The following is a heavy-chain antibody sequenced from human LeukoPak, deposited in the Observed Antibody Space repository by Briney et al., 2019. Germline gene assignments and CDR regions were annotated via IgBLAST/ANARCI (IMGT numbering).Heavy chain of an antibody. J-gene: IGHJ4*02. V-gene: IGHV3-23*01. CDR2: ITGSGAET. D-gene: IGHD1-14*01. Sequence: GGSLRLSCASSGLTFSSYAMSWVRQAPGKGLEWVSSITGSGAETNSADAVKGRFTISRDNSKNTLYLQMNTLRAQDTAVYYCAKGPHIRTMWLFDSWGQGSLVNVSS. CDR1: GLTFSSYA. CDR3: AKGPHIRTMWLFDS.